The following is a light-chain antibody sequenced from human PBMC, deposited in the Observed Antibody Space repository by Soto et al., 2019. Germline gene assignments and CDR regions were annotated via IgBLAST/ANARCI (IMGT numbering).Light chain of an antibody. Sequence: DIQMTQSPSTLSGSVGDRATITCRASQTISSWLAWYQHKPGKAPKLLIYKASTLKSGVPSRFSGSGSGTEFTLTISSLQPDDFATYYCQHYNSYSEAFGQGTKVDIK. CDR3: QHYNSYSEA. J-gene: IGKJ1*01. CDR1: QTISSW. V-gene: IGKV1-5*03. CDR2: KAS.